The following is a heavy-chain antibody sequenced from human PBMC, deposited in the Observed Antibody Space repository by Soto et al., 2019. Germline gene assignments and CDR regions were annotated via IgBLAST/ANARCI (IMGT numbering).Heavy chain of an antibody. Sequence: SETLSLTCAVYGGSFSGYYWSWIRQPPGKGLEWIGEINHSGSTNYNPSLRSRVTISVDTSKNQFSLKLSSVTAADTAVYYCARGWAEAVAAAGTGTPYYYYYGMDVWGQGTTVTVSS. J-gene: IGHJ6*02. CDR1: GGSFSGYY. D-gene: IGHD6-13*01. CDR3: ARGWAEAVAAAGTGTPYYYYYGMDV. V-gene: IGHV4-34*01. CDR2: INHSGST.